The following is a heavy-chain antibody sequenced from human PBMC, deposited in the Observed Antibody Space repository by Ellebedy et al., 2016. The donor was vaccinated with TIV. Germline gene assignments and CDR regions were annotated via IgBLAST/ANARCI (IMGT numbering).Heavy chain of an antibody. V-gene: IGHV3-7*01. J-gene: IGHJ5*02. D-gene: IGHD6-19*01. CDR3: ARDVWGGGWA. Sequence: PGGSLRLSCEASGFTFSRNWISWFRLAPGKGLEWVANIKQDGSEKYYVDSVKSRFTISRDNAKNSVYLQLSSLGAEDTAVYYCARDVWGGGWAWGQGTPVTVSS. CDR1: GFTFSRNW. CDR2: IKQDGSEK.